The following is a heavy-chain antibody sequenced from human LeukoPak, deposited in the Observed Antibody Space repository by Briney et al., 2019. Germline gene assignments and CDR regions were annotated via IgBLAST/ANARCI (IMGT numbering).Heavy chain of an antibody. CDR3: AKDQGATTCY. D-gene: IGHD1-26*01. V-gene: IGHV3-23*01. CDR1: GFTFSSYS. CDR2: ISGSCGST. Sequence: GGPRRLSCVDSGFTFSSYSMNGIRQAPGKGLEWVSAISGSCGSTYYADSVKGRFTISRDKSKNTLYLQMNSLRAEDTAVYYCAKDQGATTCYWGQGTPVTVSS. J-gene: IGHJ4*02.